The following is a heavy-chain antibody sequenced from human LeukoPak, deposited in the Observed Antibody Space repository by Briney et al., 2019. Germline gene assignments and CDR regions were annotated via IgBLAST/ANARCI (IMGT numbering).Heavy chain of an antibody. CDR2: FIPLFGTA. Sequence: SVKVSCKASGDTFNNYAVSWVRQAPGQGLEWMGAFIPLFGTANYAHNFQGRVTITADGSTNTAYMELSSLKSEDTAVYYCARGPVGTTHDSWGQGTLVTVFS. CDR3: ARGPVGTTHDS. J-gene: IGHJ5*01. CDR1: GDTFNNYA. D-gene: IGHD1-7*01. V-gene: IGHV1-69*13.